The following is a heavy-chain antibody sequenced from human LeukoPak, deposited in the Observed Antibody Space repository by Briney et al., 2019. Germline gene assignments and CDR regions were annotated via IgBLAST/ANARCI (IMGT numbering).Heavy chain of an antibody. J-gene: IGHJ4*02. CDR2: MYYSGST. V-gene: IGHV4-39*01. CDR1: GGSIFSSSNY. Sequence: SETLSLTCSVSGGSIFSSSNYWGWIRQPPGKGLEWIGSMYYSGSTYYNPSLKSRVTISVDTSKNQFSLKLSSVTATDTAEYYCARHFGYYDFWSGYTDYWGQGSLVTVSS. D-gene: IGHD3-3*01. CDR3: ARHFGYYDFWSGYTDY.